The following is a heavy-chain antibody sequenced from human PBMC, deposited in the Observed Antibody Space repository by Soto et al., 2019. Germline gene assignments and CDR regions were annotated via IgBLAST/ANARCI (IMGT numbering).Heavy chain of an antibody. D-gene: IGHD3-10*01. V-gene: IGHV3-33*01. CDR1: GFSFNTYA. Sequence: GGSLRLSCAASGFSFNTYAMNWVRQAPGKGLEWVAAIFYDGRNKYYADSVKGRFTVSRDNSDNSLYLQMNSLRAADTAVYYCARSGMLRGVIITGLDLWGQGILVTVSS. CDR2: IFYDGRNK. J-gene: IGHJ4*02. CDR3: ARSGMLRGVIITGLDL.